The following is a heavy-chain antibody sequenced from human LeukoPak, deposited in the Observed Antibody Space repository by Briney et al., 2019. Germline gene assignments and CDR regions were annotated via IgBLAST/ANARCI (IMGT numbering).Heavy chain of an antibody. CDR3: ARNPRRFLESWGRFDP. V-gene: IGHV4-34*01. CDR1: GGSMINYY. Sequence: SETLSLTCTVSGGSMINYYWSWIRQPPGKGLEWIGEINHSGSTNYNPSLKSRVTISVDTSKNQFSLKLSSVTAADTAVYYCARNPRRFLESWGRFDPWGQGTLVTVSS. D-gene: IGHD3-3*01. CDR2: INHSGST. J-gene: IGHJ5*02.